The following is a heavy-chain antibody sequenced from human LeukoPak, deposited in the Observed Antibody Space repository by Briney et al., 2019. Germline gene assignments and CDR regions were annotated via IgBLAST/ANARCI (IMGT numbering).Heavy chain of an antibody. CDR2: ISSSGT. J-gene: IGHJ4*02. Sequence: GGSLRLSCAASGFTFNNYAMSWVRKAPGKGLEWVSTISSSGTNYADSVKGRFTISRDNSKSTVDLQMNSLRADDTAVYYCARDPGGSFDYWGQGTLVTVSS. CDR3: ARDPGGSFDY. CDR1: GFTFNNYA. D-gene: IGHD3-16*01. V-gene: IGHV3-23*01.